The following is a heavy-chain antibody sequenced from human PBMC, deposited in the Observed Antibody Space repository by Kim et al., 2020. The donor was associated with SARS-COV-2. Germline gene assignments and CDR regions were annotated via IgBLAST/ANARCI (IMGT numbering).Heavy chain of an antibody. J-gene: IGHJ4*02. V-gene: IGHV1-69*10. CDR2: IIPTLGTT. D-gene: IGHD2-2*01. CDR3: VRVGYCSTERCYRLDY. CDR1: GGTFSKYA. Sequence: SVKVSCMASGGTFSKYAISWVRQAPGQGLEWMGGIIPTLGTTNYAQKFQDRVTITADNSTDTAYMQLGSLRAEDTAMYYCVRVGYCSTERCYRLDYWGQGTLLTVSS.